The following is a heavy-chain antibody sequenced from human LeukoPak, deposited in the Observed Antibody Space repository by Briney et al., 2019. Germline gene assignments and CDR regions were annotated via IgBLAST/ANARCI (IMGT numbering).Heavy chain of an antibody. Sequence: SETLSLTCAVYGGSFSGYYWSWIRQPPGKGLEWIGEINHSGSTNYNPSLKSRVTISVDTSKNQFSLKLSSVTAADTAVYYCARAIALAGNFDYWGQGTLVTVSS. CDR3: ARAIALAGNFDY. V-gene: IGHV4-34*01. D-gene: IGHD6-19*01. CDR1: GGSFSGYY. CDR2: INHSGST. J-gene: IGHJ4*02.